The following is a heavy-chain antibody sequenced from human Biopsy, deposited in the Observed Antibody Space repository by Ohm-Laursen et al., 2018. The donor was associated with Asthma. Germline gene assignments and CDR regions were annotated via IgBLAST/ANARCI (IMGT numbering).Heavy chain of an antibody. J-gene: IGHJ4*02. CDR1: GFTFIRYA. D-gene: IGHD3-3*01. Sequence: SLRLSCSASGFTFIRYAMHWVRQAPGKGLEWVAVGGSYYDGGLKYYADSVNGRFTVSRDDSKNTLYLQMNNLRPDDTAVYYCARDVMEWYLPAFDFWGQGTLVTVSS. V-gene: IGHV3-30-3*01. CDR2: GGSYYDGGLK. CDR3: ARDVMEWYLPAFDF.